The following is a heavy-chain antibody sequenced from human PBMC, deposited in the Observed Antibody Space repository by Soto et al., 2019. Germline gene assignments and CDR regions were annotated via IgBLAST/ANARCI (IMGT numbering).Heavy chain of an antibody. D-gene: IGHD1-7*01. J-gene: IGHJ4*02. CDR3: ARDPPTGTTLDWADS. CDR2: TSSSGSFM. V-gene: IGHV3-21*01. Sequence: GGSLRLSCAGSGFSFSSASMGWVRQAPGKGLEWVASTSSSGSFMNYADSVKGRFTISRDNAKNSLYLQMSGLKDEDTAVYYCARDPPTGTTLDWADSWGQGTLVTVSS. CDR1: GFSFSSAS.